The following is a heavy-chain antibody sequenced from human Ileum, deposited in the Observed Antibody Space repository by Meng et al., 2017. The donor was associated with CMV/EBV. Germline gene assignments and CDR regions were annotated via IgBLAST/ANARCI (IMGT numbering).Heavy chain of an antibody. CDR3: ARDLTNDWFYY. D-gene: IGHD1-1*01. CDR1: GDAISWGSCY. J-gene: IGHJ4*02. CDR2: LLFSGIA. Sequence: QLTEWGPGTVNPAETLYVICQLSGDAISWGSCYWAVIRQSPGKGLECVGSLLFSGIADYKPSLKRRVPISLDATQTQFSLRLTSVTAADTAVYFCARDLTNDWFYYWGQGTLVTVSS. V-gene: IGHV4-39*07.